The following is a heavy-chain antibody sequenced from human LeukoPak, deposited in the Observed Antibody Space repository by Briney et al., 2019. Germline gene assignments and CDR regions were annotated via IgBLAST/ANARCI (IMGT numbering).Heavy chain of an antibody. CDR3: TPRGVITDFDY. CDR1: GLTFSSYA. CDR2: ISGSGGST. Sequence: PGGSLRLSCAASGLTFSSYAMSWVRQAPGKGLEWVSGISGSGGSTYYADSVKGRFTISRDNSKNTLYLQMNSLRAEDTAVYYCTPRGVITDFDYWGQGTLVTVSS. D-gene: IGHD3-10*01. V-gene: IGHV3-23*01. J-gene: IGHJ4*02.